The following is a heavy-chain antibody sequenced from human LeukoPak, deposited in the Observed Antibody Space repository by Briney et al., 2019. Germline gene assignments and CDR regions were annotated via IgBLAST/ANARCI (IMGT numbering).Heavy chain of an antibody. CDR2: VKTDGSHT. D-gene: IGHD4/OR15-4a*01. Sequence: GGSLRLSCAASGFTFSTYWMHWVRQAPGKGLMWVSRVKTDGSHTNYADSVKGRFTISRDNAKNTLYLQMNSLRAEDTAVYYCARGYGGFIDYWGQGTLVTVSS. CDR1: GFTFSTYW. CDR3: ARGYGGFIDY. V-gene: IGHV3-74*01. J-gene: IGHJ4*02.